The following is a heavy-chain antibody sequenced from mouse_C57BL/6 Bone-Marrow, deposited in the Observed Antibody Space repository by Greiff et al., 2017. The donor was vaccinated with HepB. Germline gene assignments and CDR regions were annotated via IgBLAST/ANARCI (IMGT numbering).Heavy chain of an antibody. CDR2: IYPRSGNT. CDR1: GYTFTSYG. J-gene: IGHJ2*01. Sequence: VKLVESGAELARPGASVKLSCKASGYTFTSYGISWVKQRTGQGLEWIGEIYPRSGNTYYNEKFKGKATLTADKSSSTAYMELRSLTSEDSAVYFCARTVVEYYFDYWGQGTTLTVSS. V-gene: IGHV1-81*01. D-gene: IGHD1-1*01. CDR3: ARTVVEYYFDY.